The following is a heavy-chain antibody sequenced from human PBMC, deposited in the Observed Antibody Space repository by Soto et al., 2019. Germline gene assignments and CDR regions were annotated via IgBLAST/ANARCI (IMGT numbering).Heavy chain of an antibody. CDR1: VGSISSGGYS. V-gene: IGHV4-30-2*01. J-gene: IGHJ4*02. CDR2: IYHGVST. Sequence: QLQLQESGSGLVKPSQTLSLTCAVSVGSISSGGYSWSWIRQPPGKGLEWIGYIYHGVSTYYNPSLKSRVTISVDRSKNQFSLKLSSVTAADTAVYYCARAEGGIFDYWGQGTLVTVSS. CDR3: ARAEGGIFDY.